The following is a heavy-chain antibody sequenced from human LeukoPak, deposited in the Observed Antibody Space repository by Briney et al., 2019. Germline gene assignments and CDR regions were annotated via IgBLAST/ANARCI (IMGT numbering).Heavy chain of an antibody. D-gene: IGHD7-27*01. Sequence: GGSLRLSCAASGFTFSSYAMSWVRPAPGKGLEWVSAISGSGGSTYYADSVKGRFTISRDNCKNTLYLEMNSLRAEDTAVYYCAKVAILGYYFDYWGQGTLVTVSS. CDR3: AKVAILGYYFDY. J-gene: IGHJ4*02. V-gene: IGHV3-23*01. CDR2: ISGSGGST. CDR1: GFTFSSYA.